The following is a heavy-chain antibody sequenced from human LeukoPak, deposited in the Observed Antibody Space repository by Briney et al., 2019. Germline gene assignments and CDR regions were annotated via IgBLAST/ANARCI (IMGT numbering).Heavy chain of an antibody. V-gene: IGHV3-48*03. CDR3: ARRGQGGFYFDY. D-gene: IGHD3-16*01. Sequence: GGSLRLSCAASGFTFSSYEMSWVRQAPGKGLEWVSYISSSGSNIYYADSVEGRFIISRGNAKNSLYPQMNSLRAEDTAVYYCARRGQGGFYFDYWGQGTLVTVSS. J-gene: IGHJ4*02. CDR1: GFTFSSYE. CDR2: ISSSGSNI.